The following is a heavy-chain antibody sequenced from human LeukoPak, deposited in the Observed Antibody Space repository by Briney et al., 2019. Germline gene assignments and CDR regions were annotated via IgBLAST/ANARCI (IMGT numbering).Heavy chain of an antibody. CDR3: ARGVRGDFDY. Sequence: SETLSLTCTVSGGSISSGSYYWGWIRQPPGKGLEWIGSIYYSGSTYYNPSLKSRVTISVDTSKNQFSLKLSSVTAADTAVYYCARGVRGDFDYWGQGTLVTVSS. CDR1: GGSISSGSYY. CDR2: IYYSGST. V-gene: IGHV4-39*01. D-gene: IGHD3-10*01. J-gene: IGHJ4*02.